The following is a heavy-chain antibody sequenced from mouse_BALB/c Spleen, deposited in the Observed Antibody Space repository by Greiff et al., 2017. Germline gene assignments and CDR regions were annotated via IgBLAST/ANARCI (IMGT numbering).Heavy chain of an antibody. J-gene: IGHJ4*01. CDR2: IRNKANGYTT. Sequence: EVMLVESGGGLVQPGGSLRLSCATSGFTFTDYYMSWVRQPPGKALEWLGFIRNKANGYTTEYSASVKGRFTISRDNSQSILYLQMNTLRAEDSATYYCARDNMDYWGQGTSVTVSS. CDR1: GFTFTDYY. CDR3: ARDNMDY. V-gene: IGHV7-3*02.